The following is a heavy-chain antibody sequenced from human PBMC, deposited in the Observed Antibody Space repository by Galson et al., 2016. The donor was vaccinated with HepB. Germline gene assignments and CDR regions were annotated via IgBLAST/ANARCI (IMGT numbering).Heavy chain of an antibody. CDR2: INSDGSTT. CDR1: VFTVRNNY. J-gene: IGHJ3*01. D-gene: IGHD6-6*01. Sequence: SLRLSCAASVFTVRNNYMYWVRQAPGKGPVWVSRINSDGSTTNYADSVKGRFTISRDNAKNTLYLQVNSLGVEDTAVYYCAFGQSSAFGTFDVWGQGTMVTVSS. CDR3: AFGQSSAFGTFDV. V-gene: IGHV3-74*01.